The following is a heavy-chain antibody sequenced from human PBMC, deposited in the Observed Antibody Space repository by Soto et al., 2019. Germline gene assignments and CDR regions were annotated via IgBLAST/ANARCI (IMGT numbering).Heavy chain of an antibody. J-gene: IGHJ5*02. Sequence: PSETLSLTCTVSGGSISSGGYYWSWIRQHPGKGLEWIGYIYYSGSTYYNPSLKNRVNISVDTSKNQFSLKLSSVTAVDTAVYYCARVFSDSSSFFDPWGQGTLVTVSS. CDR2: IYYSGST. D-gene: IGHD6-13*01. CDR3: ARVFSDSSSFFDP. CDR1: GGSISSGGYY. V-gene: IGHV4-31*03.